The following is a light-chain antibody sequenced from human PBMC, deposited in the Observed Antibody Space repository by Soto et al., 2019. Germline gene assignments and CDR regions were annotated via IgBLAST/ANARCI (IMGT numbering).Light chain of an antibody. V-gene: IGLV2-14*03. Sequence: QSVLTQPASVSGSPGQSITISCTGTSSDVGAYNYVSWYQHHPGKVPQLMIYDVSNRPSGVSNRFSGSKSGNTASLTISGLKSEDEADYYCSSYTRSNTYVFGTGTKVXVL. J-gene: IGLJ1*01. CDR2: DVS. CDR1: SSDVGAYNY. CDR3: SSYTRSNTYV.